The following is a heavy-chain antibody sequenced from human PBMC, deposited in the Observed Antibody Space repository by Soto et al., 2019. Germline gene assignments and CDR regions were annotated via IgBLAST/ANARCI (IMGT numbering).Heavy chain of an antibody. CDR3: AKEGQAHCSGGSCFAGWFDA. Sequence: QVQLVESGGGVVQPGRSLRLSCVASGFSFRSYAMHWVRQAPGQGLEWVAFTSYDGSKKDYAASVKGRFTVSRGNVENNLYLEMNSLRPEDTAVYYCAKEGQAHCSGGSCFAGWFDAWGHGTQVTVSS. CDR1: GFSFRSYA. D-gene: IGHD2-15*01. CDR2: TSYDGSKK. V-gene: IGHV3-30*18. J-gene: IGHJ5*01.